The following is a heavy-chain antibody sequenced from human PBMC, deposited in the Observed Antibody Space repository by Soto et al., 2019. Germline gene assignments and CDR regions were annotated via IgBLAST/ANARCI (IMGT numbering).Heavy chain of an antibody. CDR1: GGTFSSYA. Sequence: QVQLVQSGAEVKKPGSSVKVSCKASGGTFSSYAISWVRQAPGQGLEWMGGIIPIFGSANYAQKFQGRVTITADESTSTAYMELSSLRSEDTAVYYCARGYYYGSGSYWWFDPWGQGTLVTVSS. D-gene: IGHD3-10*01. J-gene: IGHJ5*02. V-gene: IGHV1-69*01. CDR3: ARGYYYGSGSYWWFDP. CDR2: IIPIFGSA.